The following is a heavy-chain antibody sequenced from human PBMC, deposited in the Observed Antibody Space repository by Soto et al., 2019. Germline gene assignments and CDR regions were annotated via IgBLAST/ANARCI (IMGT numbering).Heavy chain of an antibody. Sequence: QVQLQESGPGLVKPSQTLSLTCTVSGGSISSGGYYWSWLRQHPGKGLEWIGYIYYSGSTYYNPSLKSRVTISVDTSKNQVSLKLSSVTAADTAVYYCARATGNIAAAGTFYYYGMDVWGQGTTVTVSS. CDR2: IYYSGST. CDR1: GGSISSGGYY. CDR3: ARATGNIAAAGTFYYYGMDV. J-gene: IGHJ6*02. D-gene: IGHD6-13*01. V-gene: IGHV4-31*03.